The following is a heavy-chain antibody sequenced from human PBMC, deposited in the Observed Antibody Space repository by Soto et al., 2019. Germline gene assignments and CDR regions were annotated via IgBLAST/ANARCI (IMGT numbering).Heavy chain of an antibody. V-gene: IGHV4-30-4*01. J-gene: IGHJ4*02. Sequence: QVQLQESGPGLVKPSQTLSLTCTVSGGFISGGDYYWSWLRQPPGQGRGWIGYIYHSGSTDHNPSLKSRVIISVATPKTQSSLKLRSVTAAGTAVYYCARGRRFTSSWFFFHSWGQGTLVTVSS. D-gene: IGHD6-13*01. CDR3: ARGRRFTSSWFFFHS. CDR1: GGFISGGDYY. CDR2: IYHSGST.